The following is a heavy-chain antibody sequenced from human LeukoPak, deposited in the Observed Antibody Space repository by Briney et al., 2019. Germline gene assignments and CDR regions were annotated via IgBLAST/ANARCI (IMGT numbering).Heavy chain of an antibody. D-gene: IGHD3-22*01. Sequence: SETLSLTCTVSGGSISSSSYYWGWIRQPPGKGLEWIGSIYYSGSTNYNPSLKSRVTISVDTSKNQFSLKLSSVTAADTAVYYCARAYYYDSSGFDYWGREPWSPSPQ. CDR2: IYYSGST. CDR3: ARAYYYDSSGFDY. J-gene: IGHJ4*02. V-gene: IGHV4-39*07. CDR1: GGSISSSSYY.